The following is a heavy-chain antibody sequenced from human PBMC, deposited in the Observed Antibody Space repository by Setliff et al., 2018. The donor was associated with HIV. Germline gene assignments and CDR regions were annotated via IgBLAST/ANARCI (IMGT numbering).Heavy chain of an antibody. Sequence: SETLSLTCAVYGGSFSGYYWSWIRKPPGKGLEWIGEINHSGSTNYNPSLKSRVTISVDTSKNQFSLKLSSVTAADTAVYYCARGRGAVAGYVDYWGQGTLVTVSS. J-gene: IGHJ4*02. CDR2: INHSGST. CDR1: GGSFSGYY. CDR3: ARGRGAVAGYVDY. V-gene: IGHV4-34*01. D-gene: IGHD6-19*01.